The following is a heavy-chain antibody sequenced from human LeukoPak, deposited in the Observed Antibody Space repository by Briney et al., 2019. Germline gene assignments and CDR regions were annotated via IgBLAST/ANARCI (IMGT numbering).Heavy chain of an antibody. CDR2: IRSKAYGGTT. CDR3: TCGSSSSGWYDPYYFDY. D-gene: IGHD6-19*01. V-gene: IGHV3-49*03. CDR1: GFTFGAYA. Sequence: GRSLRLSCTASGFTFGAYAMSWFRQAPGKGLEWVGFIRSKAYGGTTEYAASVKGRFTISRDDSKSIAYLQMNSLKTEDTAVYYCTCGSSSSGWYDPYYFDYWGQGTLVTVSS. J-gene: IGHJ4*02.